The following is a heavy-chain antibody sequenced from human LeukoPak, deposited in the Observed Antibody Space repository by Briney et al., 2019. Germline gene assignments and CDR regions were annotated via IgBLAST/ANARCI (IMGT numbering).Heavy chain of an antibody. CDR3: ARGYDSKSTYFDY. Sequence: KPSETLSLTCTVSGDSISTYYWSWIRQPPGRGLEWIGYILHSGSTNYNPSLKSRVTISVDTSKNQFSLKLTSVTAADTALYYCARGYDSKSTYFDYWGQGTLVTVSS. V-gene: IGHV4-59*01. J-gene: IGHJ4*02. D-gene: IGHD5-12*01. CDR1: GDSISTYY. CDR2: ILHSGST.